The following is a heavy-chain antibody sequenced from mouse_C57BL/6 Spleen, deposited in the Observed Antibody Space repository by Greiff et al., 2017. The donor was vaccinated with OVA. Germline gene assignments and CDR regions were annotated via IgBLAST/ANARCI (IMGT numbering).Heavy chain of an antibody. D-gene: IGHD2-2*01. J-gene: IGHJ2*01. CDR1: GFTFSSYA. CDR3: ARDPGYDFDY. V-gene: IGHV5-4*01. Sequence: EVKLQESGGGLVKPGGSLKLSCAASGFTFSSYAMSWVRQTPEKRLEWVATISDGGSYTYYPDNVKGRFTISRDNAKNNLYLQMSHLKSEDTAMYYCARDPGYDFDYWGQGTTLTVSS. CDR2: ISDGGSYT.